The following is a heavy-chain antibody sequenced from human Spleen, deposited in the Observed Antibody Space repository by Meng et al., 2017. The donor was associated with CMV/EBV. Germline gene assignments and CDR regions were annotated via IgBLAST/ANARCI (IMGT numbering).Heavy chain of an antibody. J-gene: IGHJ6*02. CDR2: IIPMFGLA. V-gene: IGHV1-69*02. CDR3: ARRGSSSNSAGEHGLDV. D-gene: IGHD4-17*01. CDR1: TFISYS. Sequence: TFISYSINWVRQDHGQGLEWVGRIIPMFGLANYAQKFQGRVTITADKSTSTAYMEVSSLRSDDTAVYYCARRGSSSNSAGEHGLDVWGQGTTVTVSS.